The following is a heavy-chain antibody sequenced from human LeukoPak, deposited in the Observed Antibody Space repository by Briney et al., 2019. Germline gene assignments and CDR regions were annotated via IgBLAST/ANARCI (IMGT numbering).Heavy chain of an antibody. CDR3: ARDSGDDSSGYYKYYFDY. D-gene: IGHD3-22*01. CDR2: ISAYNGNT. V-gene: IGHV1-18*01. Sequence: ASVKVSCKASGYTFTSYGISWVRQAPGQGLEWMGWISAYNGNTNYAQKLQGRVTTTTDTSTSTAYMELRSLRSDDTAVYYCARDSGDDSSGYYKYYFDYWGQGTLVTVSS. CDR1: GYTFTSYG. J-gene: IGHJ4*02.